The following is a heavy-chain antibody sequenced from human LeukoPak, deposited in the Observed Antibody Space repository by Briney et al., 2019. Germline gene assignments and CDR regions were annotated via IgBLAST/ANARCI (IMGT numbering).Heavy chain of an antibody. Sequence: GGSLRLSCAASGFTFSSYGMHWVRQAPGKGLEWVAVIWYDGSNKYYADSVKGRFTISRDNSKNTLYLQMNSLRAEDTAVYYCARDTYDDYVPLDYWGQGTLVTVSS. CDR1: GFTFSSYG. D-gene: IGHD4-17*01. CDR3: ARDTYDDYVPLDY. V-gene: IGHV3-33*08. CDR2: IWYDGSNK. J-gene: IGHJ4*02.